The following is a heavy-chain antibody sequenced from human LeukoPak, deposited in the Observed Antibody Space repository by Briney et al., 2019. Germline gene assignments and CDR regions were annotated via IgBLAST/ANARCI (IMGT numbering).Heavy chain of an antibody. V-gene: IGHV1-18*04. J-gene: IGHJ3*02. CDR2: ISAYNGNT. CDR1: GYTFTGYY. CDR3: ARLDVLLWFGESFGAFDI. D-gene: IGHD3-10*01. Sequence: ASVKVSCKAPGYTFTGYYMHWVRQAPGQGLEWMGWISAYNGNTNYAQKLQGRVTMTTDTSTSTAYMELRSLRSDDTAVYYCARLDVLLWFGESFGAFDIWGHGTMVTVSS.